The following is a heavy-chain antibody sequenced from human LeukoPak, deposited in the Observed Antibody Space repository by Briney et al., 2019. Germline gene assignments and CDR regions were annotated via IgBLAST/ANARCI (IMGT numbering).Heavy chain of an antibody. D-gene: IGHD3-22*01. J-gene: IGHJ4*02. CDR3: ARAPANKYDSRLPEDY. V-gene: IGHV1-46*01. CDR2: SNPSDGTT. Sequence: ASVKVSCKASGYTFTGYYIHCVRQAPGQGLEWMGISNPSDGTTSYAQKFQGRVTMTRDTSTSTVYMELSSLRSEDTAVYYCARAPANKYDSRLPEDYWGQGTLVTVSS. CDR1: GYTFTGYY.